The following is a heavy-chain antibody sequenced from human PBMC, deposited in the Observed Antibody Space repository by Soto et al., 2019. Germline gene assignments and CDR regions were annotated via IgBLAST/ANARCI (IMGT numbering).Heavy chain of an antibody. CDR1: GGTFNNYV. D-gene: IGHD2-2*01. Sequence: QVQLVQSGAEVKKPGSSVKVSCKASGGTFNNYVINWVRQAPGQGLEWMGVIIPIFGTANYAQKFQGRVTITADKATSTAYMELNSLRSEDTAVYYCAGRCDSTSCLAHFDYWGQGTLVTVSS. CDR3: AGRCDSTSCLAHFDY. J-gene: IGHJ4*02. CDR2: IIPIFGTA. V-gene: IGHV1-69*06.